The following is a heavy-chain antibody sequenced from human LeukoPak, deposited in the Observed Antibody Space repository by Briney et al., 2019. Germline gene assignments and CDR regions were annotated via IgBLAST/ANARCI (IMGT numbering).Heavy chain of an antibody. CDR3: ARGRNWRNYYYGMDV. D-gene: IGHD1-1*01. Sequence: ASVKVSCKASGYTFTSYGISWVRQAPGQGLEWMGWISAYNGNTNYAQKLQGRVTMTTDTSTSTAYMELRSLRSDDTAVYYCARGRNWRNYYYGMDVWGQGTMVTVSS. J-gene: IGHJ6*02. CDR2: ISAYNGNT. V-gene: IGHV1-18*01. CDR1: GYTFTSYG.